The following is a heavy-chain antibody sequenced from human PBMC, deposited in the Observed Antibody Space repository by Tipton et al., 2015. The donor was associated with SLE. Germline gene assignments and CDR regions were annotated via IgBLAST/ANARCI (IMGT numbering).Heavy chain of an antibody. D-gene: IGHD6-13*01. J-gene: IGHJ5*02. CDR2: IYYSGST. CDR3: ASAYSSSWYYWFDP. Sequence: TLSLTCTVSGGSISSSGYYLGWIRQPPGKGLEWIGSIYYSGSTYYNPSLKSRVTISLDTSKNQFSLKVNSMTATDTAIYYCASAYSSSWYYWFDPWGLGTLVTVSS. V-gene: IGHV4-39*01. CDR1: GGSISSSGYY.